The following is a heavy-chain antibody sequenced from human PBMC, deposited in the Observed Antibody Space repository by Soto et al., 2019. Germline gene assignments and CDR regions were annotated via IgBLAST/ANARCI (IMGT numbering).Heavy chain of an antibody. V-gene: IGHV4-30-4*01. D-gene: IGHD3-10*01. CDR3: AREGNDGSAYASGMDV. J-gene: IGHJ6*02. Sequence: SETLSLTCPVSGGSISSGDYYWGWIRQPPGKGLEWIEYIYYSGSTYYNPALKSRVTISVDTSKNQFSLKLSSVTAADTAVYYCAREGNDGSAYASGMDVWGQGTTVTVSS. CDR2: IYYSGST. CDR1: GGSISSGDYY.